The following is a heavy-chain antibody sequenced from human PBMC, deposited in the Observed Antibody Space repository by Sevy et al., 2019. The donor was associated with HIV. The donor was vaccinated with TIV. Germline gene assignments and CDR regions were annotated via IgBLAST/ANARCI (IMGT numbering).Heavy chain of an antibody. CDR2: INPNSGGT. D-gene: IGHD3-16*02. J-gene: IGHJ4*02. V-gene: IGHV1-2*02. CDR3: ARDVMITFGGVIVPFDY. CDR1: GYNFTGYY. Sequence: ASVKVSCKASGYNFTGYYMHWVRQAPGQGLEWMGWINPNSGGTNYAQKFQGRVTMTRDTSISTAYMELSRLRSDDTAVYYCARDVMITFGGVIVPFDYWGQGTLVTVSS.